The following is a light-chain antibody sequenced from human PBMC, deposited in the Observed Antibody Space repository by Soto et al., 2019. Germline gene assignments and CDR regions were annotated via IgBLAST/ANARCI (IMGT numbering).Light chain of an antibody. CDR3: SSYTSSSIDDV. V-gene: IGLV2-14*01. CDR1: SSDVGGYNY. CDR2: EVS. Sequence: QSALTQPDSVSAAPGQSITISCTGTSSDVGGYNYISWYQQHPGKAPKLRIYEVSNRPSGVSNRFSGSKSGNTGSLTISGLQAEDEADYYCSSYTSSSIDDVFGTGTTVTVL. J-gene: IGLJ1*01.